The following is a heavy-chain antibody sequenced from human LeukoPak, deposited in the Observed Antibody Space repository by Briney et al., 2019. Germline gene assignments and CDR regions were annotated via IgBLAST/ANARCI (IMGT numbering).Heavy chain of an antibody. CDR3: ARWALAYCGGDCYSAGDAFDI. V-gene: IGHV4-30-2*01. J-gene: IGHJ3*02. D-gene: IGHD2-21*01. CDR1: GGSISSGNYY. Sequence: SETLSLTCTVSGGSISSGNYYWSWIRQPPGKGLEWIGYIHHSGSTYYNPSLKSRVTISVDRSKNQFSLKLSSVTAADTAVYYCARWALAYCGGDCYSAGDAFDIWGQGTMVTVSS. CDR2: IHHSGST.